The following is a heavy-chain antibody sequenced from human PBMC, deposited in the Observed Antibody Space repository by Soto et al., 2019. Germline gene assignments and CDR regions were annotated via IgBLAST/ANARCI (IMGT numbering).Heavy chain of an antibody. CDR1: GGSLSGVGYY. Sequence: SETLCLSCSVAGGSLSGVGYYWSCIRQPPGKGLEWIGYIYYSGGTYYNPSLKSRVTISVDTSKNQFSLKLSSVTAADTAVYYCDRLVQLLQGRWFAPWRQGTLVTVSS. CDR3: DRLVQLLQGRWFAP. V-gene: IGHV4-30-4*08. D-gene: IGHD2-2*01. CDR2: IYYSGGT. J-gene: IGHJ5*02.